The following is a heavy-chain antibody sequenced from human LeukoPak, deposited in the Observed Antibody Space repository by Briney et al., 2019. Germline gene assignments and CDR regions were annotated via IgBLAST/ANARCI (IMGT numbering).Heavy chain of an antibody. J-gene: IGHJ5*02. V-gene: IGHV4-59*12. CDR3: ARSRTFHNWFDP. CDR2: IYYSGST. D-gene: IGHD2-2*01. CDR1: GGSISSYY. Sequence: PSETLSLTCTVSGGSISSYYWSWIRQPPGKGLEWIGYIYYSGSTNYNPSLKSRVTMSVDTSKNQFSLKLSSVTAADTAVYYCARSRTFHNWFDPWGQGTLVTVSS.